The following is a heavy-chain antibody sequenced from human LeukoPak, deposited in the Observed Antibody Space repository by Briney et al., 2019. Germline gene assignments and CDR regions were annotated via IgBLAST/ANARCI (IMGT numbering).Heavy chain of an antibody. V-gene: IGHV1-69*04. CDR1: GGTFSSYA. Sequence: SVTVSCKASGGTFSSYAISWVRQAPGQGLEWMGRIIPILGIANYAQKFQGRVTITADKSTSTAYMELSSLRSEDTAVYYCARDLRLWSGYGPVDYWGQGTLVTVSS. CDR2: IIPILGIA. D-gene: IGHD3-3*01. CDR3: ARDLRLWSGYGPVDY. J-gene: IGHJ4*02.